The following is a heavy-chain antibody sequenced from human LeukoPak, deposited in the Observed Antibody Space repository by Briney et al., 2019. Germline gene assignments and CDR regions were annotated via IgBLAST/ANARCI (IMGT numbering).Heavy chain of an antibody. V-gene: IGHV1-3*01. CDR3: ARARWTSTATTYYLDH. Sequence: ASVKVSCKASGYTFTSYAIHSVRQSPGQRLEEMGWIDANNGKRKYSQNFQGRVTITRDTSATTAYMDLSSLRSEDTAVYYCARARWTSTATTYYLDHWGQGTLVTVSS. D-gene: IGHD4-17*01. J-gene: IGHJ4*02. CDR1: GYTFTSYA. CDR2: IDANNGKR.